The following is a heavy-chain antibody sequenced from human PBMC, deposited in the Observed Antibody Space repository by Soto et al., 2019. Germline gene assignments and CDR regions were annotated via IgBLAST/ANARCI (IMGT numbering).Heavy chain of an antibody. V-gene: IGHV4-39*01. CDR1: GGSITSSSYY. D-gene: IGHD2-21*02. Sequence: PSETLSLTCTVSGGSITSSSYYWGWIRQPPGKGLEWIGSIYYSGSTYDTVSLKSRVTIAVDTSKNQFSLKLSSVTAADTAVYYCARGGHCDENWFDPWGQGTLVTVSS. CDR3: ARGGHCDENWFDP. CDR2: IYYSGST. J-gene: IGHJ5*02.